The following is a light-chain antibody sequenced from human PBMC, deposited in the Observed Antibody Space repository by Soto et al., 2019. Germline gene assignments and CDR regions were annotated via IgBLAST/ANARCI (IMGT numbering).Light chain of an antibody. Sequence: EIVLTQSPATLSLSPGERATLSCRASQSVSNYLVWYQQKPGQAPRLLISDASNRATGIPARFSGSGSGTDFNLTSRSLEPEDFAVYYCQQRSNWPPLTCGGGTKVEIK. CDR2: DAS. J-gene: IGKJ4*01. CDR1: QSVSNY. CDR3: QQRSNWPPLT. V-gene: IGKV3-11*01.